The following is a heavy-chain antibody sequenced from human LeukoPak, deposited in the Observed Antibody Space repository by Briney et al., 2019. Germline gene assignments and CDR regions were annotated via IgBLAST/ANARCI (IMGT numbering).Heavy chain of an antibody. V-gene: IGHV4-39*02. CDR3: ARRRGGSSHCDY. Sequence: PSETLSLTCTVSGGSISSGNYYWGWIRQPPGKGLEWIGNIHSGGSTYYDPSLKSRVTISIDTSKNHFSLTVGSVTAADTAIYYCARRRGGSSHCDYWGQGTLVTVSS. CDR1: GGSISSGNYY. J-gene: IGHJ4*02. D-gene: IGHD2-15*01. CDR2: IHSGGST.